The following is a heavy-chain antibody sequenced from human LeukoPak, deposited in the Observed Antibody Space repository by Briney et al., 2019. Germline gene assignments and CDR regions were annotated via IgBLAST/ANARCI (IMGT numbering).Heavy chain of an antibody. J-gene: IGHJ5*02. Sequence: PSETLSLACTVSGGSISSSSYYWGWIRQPPGKGLEWIGSIYYSGSTYYNPSLKSRVTISVDTSKNQFSLKLSSVTAADTAVYYCARAWDSSGYYNPWGQGTLVTVSS. D-gene: IGHD3-22*01. V-gene: IGHV4-39*07. CDR1: GGSISSSSYY. CDR3: ARAWDSSGYYNP. CDR2: IYYSGST.